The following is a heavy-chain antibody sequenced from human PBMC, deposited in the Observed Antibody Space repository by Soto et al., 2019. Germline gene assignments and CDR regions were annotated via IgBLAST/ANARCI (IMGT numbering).Heavy chain of an antibody. D-gene: IGHD3-3*01. CDR2: IVPNVGTV. CDR3: ARRDTSGFLRYFDN. Sequence: QMQLVQSGAEVKKPGSSVKVSCKASGGTLSSFINYPINWVRQAPGHGLEWMGGIVPNVGTVNYAQKFQGRVTITADKSTSTAYMELSSLRSEDTALYYCARRDTSGFLRYFDNWGQGTLVTVSS. V-gene: IGHV1-69*06. J-gene: IGHJ4*02. CDR1: GGTLSSFINYP.